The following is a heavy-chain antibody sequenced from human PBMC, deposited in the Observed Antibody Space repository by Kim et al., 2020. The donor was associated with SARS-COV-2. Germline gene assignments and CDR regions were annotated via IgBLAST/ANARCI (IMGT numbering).Heavy chain of an antibody. CDR3: AREMYYYGSGSYPNDY. CDR1: GYTFTSYA. Sequence: ASVKVSCKASGYTFTSYAMHWVRQAPGQRLEWMGWINAGNGNTKYSQKFQGRVTITWDTSASTAYMELSSLRSEDTAVYYCAREMYYYGSGSYPNDYWGQGTLVTVSS. J-gene: IGHJ4*02. CDR2: INAGNGNT. D-gene: IGHD3-10*01. V-gene: IGHV1-3*01.